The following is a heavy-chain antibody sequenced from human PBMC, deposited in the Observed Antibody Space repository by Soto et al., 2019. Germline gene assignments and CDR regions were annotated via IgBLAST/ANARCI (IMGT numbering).Heavy chain of an antibody. D-gene: IGHD4-17*01. CDR2: MNPNSGNT. V-gene: IGHV1-8*01. CDR3: ARWDYGDYARFDY. Sequence: QVQLVQSGAEVKKSGASVKVSCKASGYTFTSHDINWVRQATGQGLEWMGWMNPNSGNTGYAQKFQGRVTVTXNXPISTAYMELSSLRSEDTAVYYCARWDYGDYARFDYWGQGTLVTVSS. J-gene: IGHJ4*02. CDR1: GYTFTSHD.